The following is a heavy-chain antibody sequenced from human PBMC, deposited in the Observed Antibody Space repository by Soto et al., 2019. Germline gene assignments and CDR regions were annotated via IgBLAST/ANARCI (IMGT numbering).Heavy chain of an antibody. J-gene: IGHJ4*01. V-gene: IGHV3-33*01. CDR3: ARELVAATRNLDY. CDR1: GFTFSSYG. Sequence: QVQLVESGGGVVQPGRSLRLSCAASGFTFSSYGMHWVRQAPGKGLEWVAVIWYDGSNKYYADSVKGRFTISRDNSKNTLYLQMNSLRAEDTAVYYCARELVAATRNLDYWGHGTLVTVSS. CDR2: IWYDGSNK. D-gene: IGHD2-15*01.